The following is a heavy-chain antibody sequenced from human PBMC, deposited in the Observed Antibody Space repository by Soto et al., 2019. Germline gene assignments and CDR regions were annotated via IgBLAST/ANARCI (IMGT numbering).Heavy chain of an antibody. Sequence: QVQLVQSGTEVKKPGASVKVSCKASGGTFSRAGFHWVRQAPGQGLEWMGMIVPSVDTTNYAQKFQARVTISADQFTSTVYMELRSLRSEDTAVYYCARCQQPPDTADPYAVDVWGQGTRVIVSS. V-gene: IGHV1-69*18. CDR3: ARCQQPPDTADPYAVDV. CDR2: IVPSVDTT. CDR1: GGTFSRAG. J-gene: IGHJ6*02. D-gene: IGHD5-18*01.